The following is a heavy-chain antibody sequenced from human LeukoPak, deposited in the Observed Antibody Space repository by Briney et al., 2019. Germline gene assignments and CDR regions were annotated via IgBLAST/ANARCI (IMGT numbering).Heavy chain of an antibody. D-gene: IGHD3-22*01. V-gene: IGHV3-64*01. CDR2: ITSNGGST. Sequence: GGSLRLSRAPSGFTFSIYAMHWVRPAPGKGLEYVSAITSNGGSTYYANSVKGRFTISRDNSKNTLYLQMGSLRAEDMAVYYCARGPHAGYYDSSGYYPPFDYWGQGTLVTVSS. J-gene: IGHJ4*02. CDR1: GFTFSIYA. CDR3: ARGPHAGYYDSSGYYPPFDY.